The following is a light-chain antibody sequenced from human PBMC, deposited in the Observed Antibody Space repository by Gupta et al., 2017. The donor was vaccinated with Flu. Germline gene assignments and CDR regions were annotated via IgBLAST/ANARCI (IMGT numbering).Light chain of an antibody. CDR1: SLRSSY. Sequence: SSELTQDPAVSVALGQTVSITCQGDSLRSSYASWYQQKPGQAPVLVIYAKNNRPSGIPDRFSGSSSGNTASLTITGAQAEDEADYYCNSRDSSDNHQAVFGGGTKLTVL. J-gene: IGLJ2*01. CDR2: AKN. CDR3: NSRDSSDNHQAV. V-gene: IGLV3-19*01.